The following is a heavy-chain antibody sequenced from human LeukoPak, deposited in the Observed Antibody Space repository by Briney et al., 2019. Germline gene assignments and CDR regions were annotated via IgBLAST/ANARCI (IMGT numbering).Heavy chain of an antibody. V-gene: IGHV3-64*01. CDR2: ISSNGGST. J-gene: IGHJ6*03. Sequence: PGGPLRLSYAASGFTFSSYAMHWVRQAPGKGLEYVSAISSNGGSTYYANSVKGRFTISRDNSKNTLYLQMGSLRAEDMAVYYCARASQYYYYYMDVWGKGTTVTISS. CDR1: GFTFSSYA. CDR3: ARASQYYYYYMDV.